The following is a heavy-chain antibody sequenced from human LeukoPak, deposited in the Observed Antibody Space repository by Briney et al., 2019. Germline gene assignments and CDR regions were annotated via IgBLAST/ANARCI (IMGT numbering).Heavy chain of an antibody. V-gene: IGHV3-30-3*02. CDR1: EFSFNNFA. CDR3: AKSTYIVVVPAAMGYFDY. J-gene: IGHJ4*02. D-gene: IGHD2-2*01. CDR2: ISYDGSIT. Sequence: GGSLRLSCAASEFSFNNFAMYWVRQAPGKGLEWLAVISYDGSITYYADSVKGRFTISRDNSKNTLYLQMNSLRAEDTAVYYCAKSTYIVVVPAAMGYFDYWGQGTLVTVSS.